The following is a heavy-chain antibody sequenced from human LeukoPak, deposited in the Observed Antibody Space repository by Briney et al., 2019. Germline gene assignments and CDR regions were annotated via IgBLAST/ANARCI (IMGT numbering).Heavy chain of an antibody. CDR3: ARRSYGYEDY. D-gene: IGHD5-18*01. J-gene: IGHJ4*02. Sequence: GGSLRLSCAASGFTVSSNYMSWVRQAPGKGLEWVSGINWNGGSTGYADSVKGRFTISRDNAKNSLYPQMNSLRAEDTALYHCARRSYGYEDYWGQGTLVTVSS. CDR2: INWNGGST. V-gene: IGHV3-20*01. CDR1: GFTVSSNY.